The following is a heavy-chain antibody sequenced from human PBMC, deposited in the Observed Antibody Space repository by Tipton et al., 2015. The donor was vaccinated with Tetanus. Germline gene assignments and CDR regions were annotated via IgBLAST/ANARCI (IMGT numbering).Heavy chain of an antibody. D-gene: IGHD3-10*02. V-gene: IGHV3-23*01. CDR3: ARVIRRSMIGYGVFDS. CDR2: LSENGANT. CDR1: GFTFSSYA. Sequence: SLRLSCSASGFTFSSYAMSWIRQAPGKGLEWLSSLSENGANTFYADSVKARFTISRDNAESSLFLQMTGLRHEDTAVYFCARVIRRSMIGYGVFDSWGQGTLVAVSS. J-gene: IGHJ4*02.